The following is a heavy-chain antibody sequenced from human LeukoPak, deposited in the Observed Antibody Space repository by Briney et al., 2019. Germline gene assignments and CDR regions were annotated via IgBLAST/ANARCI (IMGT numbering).Heavy chain of an antibody. CDR3: AAEEWFGDAFDY. CDR1: GFTFSNYA. J-gene: IGHJ4*02. CDR2: ISGSGDTS. D-gene: IGHD3-10*01. Sequence: GGSLRLSCAASGFTFSNYAMSWVRQAPGKGPEWVSGISGSGDTSYFADSVQGRFTISRDNSKNTLYLQMNSLRAEDTAVYYCAAEEWFGDAFDYWGQGTLVTVSS. V-gene: IGHV3-23*01.